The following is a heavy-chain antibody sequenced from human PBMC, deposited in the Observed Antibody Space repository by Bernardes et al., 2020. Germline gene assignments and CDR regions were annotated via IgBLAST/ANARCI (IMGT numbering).Heavy chain of an antibody. CDR2: IYYSGST. Sequence: SETLSLTCTVSGGSVSSGSYYWSWIRQPPGKGLEWIGYIYYSGSTNYNPSLKSRVTISVDTSKNQFSLKLSSVTAADTAVYYCARDSGSYYVGYYYGMDVWGQGTTVTVSS. D-gene: IGHD1-26*01. V-gene: IGHV4-61*01. J-gene: IGHJ6*02. CDR3: ARDSGSYYVGYYYGMDV. CDR1: GGSVSSGSYY.